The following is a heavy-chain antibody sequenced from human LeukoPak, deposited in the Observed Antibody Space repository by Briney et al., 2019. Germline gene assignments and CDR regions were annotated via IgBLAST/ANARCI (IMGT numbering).Heavy chain of an antibody. J-gene: IGHJ6*03. D-gene: IGHD2-2*01. CDR3: AKDCSSTSCPHYYMDV. CDR1: GFTFADYA. CDR2: ISWDGGST. V-gene: IGHV3-43D*04. Sequence: PGGSLRLSCAASGFTFADYAMHWVRQAPGKGLEWVSLISWDGGSTYYADSVKGRFTISRDNSKNFLYLQMNSLRAEDTALYYCAKDCSSTSCPHYYMDVWGKGTTVTVSS.